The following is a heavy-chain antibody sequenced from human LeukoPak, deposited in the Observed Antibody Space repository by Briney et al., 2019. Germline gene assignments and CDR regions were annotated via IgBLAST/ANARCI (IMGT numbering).Heavy chain of an antibody. D-gene: IGHD2-2*01. Sequence: PSETLSLTCTVSGGSISSYYWSWIRQPAGKGLEWIGRIYTSGSTNYNPSLKSRVTISVDTSKNQFFLKLTSVTAADTAVYFCVRDRCSSSSCYGGEVGSFDFWGQGSLVTVSS. CDR2: IYTSGST. V-gene: IGHV4-4*07. J-gene: IGHJ4*02. CDR3: VRDRCSSSSCYGGEVGSFDF. CDR1: GGSISSYY.